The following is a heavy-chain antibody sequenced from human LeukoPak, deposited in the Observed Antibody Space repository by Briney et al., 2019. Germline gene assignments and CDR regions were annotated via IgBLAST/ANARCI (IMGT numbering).Heavy chain of an antibody. D-gene: IGHD5-24*01. CDR1: GFTFSSYA. J-gene: IGHJ4*02. CDR3: ANDRMASGDY. CDR2: ISGSGGST. Sequence: PGRPLRLSCAASGFTFSSYAMSWVRQAPGKGLEWVSAISGSGGSTYYADSVKGRFTISRDNSKNTLYLQMNSLRAEDTAVYYCANDRMASGDYWGQGTLVTVSS. V-gene: IGHV3-23*01.